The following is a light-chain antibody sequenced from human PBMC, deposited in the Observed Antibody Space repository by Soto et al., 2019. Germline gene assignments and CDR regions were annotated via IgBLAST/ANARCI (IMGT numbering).Light chain of an antibody. CDR3: AAWGGSLTGDV. J-gene: IGLJ1*01. V-gene: IGLV1-44*01. Sequence: QSVLTQPPSASGTPGQKVTISCSGSSSNIGGNAVNWYQQLPGSAPRLLIYTNNQRPSGVPDRFSGSKSGTSASLAISGLQSEDEADYYCAAWGGSLTGDVFGTGTKLTVL. CDR1: SSNIGGNA. CDR2: TNN.